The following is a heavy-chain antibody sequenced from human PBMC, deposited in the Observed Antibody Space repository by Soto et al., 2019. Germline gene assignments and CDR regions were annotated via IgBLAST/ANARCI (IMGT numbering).Heavy chain of an antibody. CDR3: AKGITDKGGYYYYSMDV. CDR1: GFTFSSYA. Sequence: GGSLRLSCAASGFTFSSYAMGWVRQAPGKGLDWVSVISGSGGITYSADSVKGRFTISRDNSKNILYLQMNSLRAEDTAVYYCAKGITDKGGYYYYSMDVSGQGPAFTVYS. D-gene: IGHD3-16*01. CDR2: ISGSGGIT. V-gene: IGHV3-23*01. J-gene: IGHJ6*02.